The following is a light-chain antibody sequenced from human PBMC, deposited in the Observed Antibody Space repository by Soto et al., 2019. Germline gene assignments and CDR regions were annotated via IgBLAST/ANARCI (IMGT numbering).Light chain of an antibody. CDR2: DVT. Sequence: QSALTQPASVSGSPGQSITISCTGITSDVGGYDYVSWYQHHPGKAPKLIIYDVTSRPSGVSDRFSGSKSGNTASLTISGLLDEDEADYYCSSYASSSSTDVFGGGTKLTVL. J-gene: IGLJ3*02. CDR3: SSYASSSSTDV. V-gene: IGLV2-14*03. CDR1: TSDVGGYDY.